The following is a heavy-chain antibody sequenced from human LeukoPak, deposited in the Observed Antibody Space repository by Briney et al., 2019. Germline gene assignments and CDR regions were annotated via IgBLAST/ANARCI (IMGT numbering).Heavy chain of an antibody. D-gene: IGHD2-15*01. CDR3: AKDGYCSGGSCYSYGMDV. CDR1: GFTFSSYA. J-gene: IGHJ6*02. Sequence: PGGSLRLSCAASGFTFSSYAMSWVRQAPGKGLEWVSAISGSGGSTYYADSVKGRFTISRDNSKNTLYLQMNSLRAEDTAVYYCAKDGYCSGGSCYSYGMDVWDQGTTVTVSS. V-gene: IGHV3-23*01. CDR2: ISGSGGST.